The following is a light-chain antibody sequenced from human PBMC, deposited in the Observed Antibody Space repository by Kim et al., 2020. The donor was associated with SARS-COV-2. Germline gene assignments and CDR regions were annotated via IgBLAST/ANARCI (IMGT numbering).Light chain of an antibody. J-gene: IGKJ2*01. Sequence: EVVMTQSPATLSLSPGERATLSCRASQPVSTNLALYLQKPGQTPRLLLYRASTRATGIPARFSGSGSGTEFTLTISGLQSEDFAVYYCQQYNNWPPYTFGQGTKLEI. V-gene: IGKV3-15*01. CDR1: QPVSTN. CDR2: RAS. CDR3: QQYNNWPPYT.